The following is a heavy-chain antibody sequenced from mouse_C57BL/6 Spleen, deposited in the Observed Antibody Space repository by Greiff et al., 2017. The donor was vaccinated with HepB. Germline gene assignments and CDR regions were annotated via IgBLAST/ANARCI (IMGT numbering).Heavy chain of an antibody. D-gene: IGHD1-1*01. J-gene: IGHJ1*03. V-gene: IGHV1-52*01. CDR1: GYTFTSYW. CDR3: ARKGVPYGSSPYFDV. CDR2: IDPSDSET. Sequence: QVQLQQPGAELVRPGSSVKLSCKASGYTFTSYWMHWVKQRPIQGLEWIGNIDPSDSETHYNQKFKDKATLTVDKSSSTAYMQLSSLTSEDSAVYYCARKGVPYGSSPYFDVWGTGTTVTVSS.